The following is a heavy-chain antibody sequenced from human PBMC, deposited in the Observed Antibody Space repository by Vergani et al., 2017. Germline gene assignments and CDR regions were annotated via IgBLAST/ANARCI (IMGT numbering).Heavy chain of an antibody. Sequence: QLQLQESGPGLVQPSETLSLSCTVTGGSISNDIHYWGWVRQSPGQGLEHIASIHSSGKTYYQSSLKSRVTISLDTSQNQFSLRLTSVIAADTAVYFCARLMIFGNIPDYFDPWGQGTLVTVSS. CDR3: ARLMIFGNIPDYFDP. CDR2: IHSSGKT. D-gene: IGHD3/OR15-3a*01. J-gene: IGHJ5*02. CDR1: GGSISNDIHY. V-gene: IGHV4-39*01.